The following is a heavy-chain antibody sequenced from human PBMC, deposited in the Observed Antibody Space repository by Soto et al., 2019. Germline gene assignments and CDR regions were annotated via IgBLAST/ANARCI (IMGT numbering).Heavy chain of an antibody. CDR1: GFSLSTSGVG. Sequence: QITLKESGPTLVKPTQTLTLTCTFSGFSLSTSGVGVGWIRQPPGEALEWLAIIFWDDDERYNPSLMTRLTITKDTSKNQVVLTMTNMDPADTATYYGAHRTYCSGGSCYDYWGQGTLVTVSS. D-gene: IGHD2-15*01. V-gene: IGHV2-5*02. CDR3: AHRTYCSGGSCYDY. J-gene: IGHJ4*02. CDR2: IFWDDDE.